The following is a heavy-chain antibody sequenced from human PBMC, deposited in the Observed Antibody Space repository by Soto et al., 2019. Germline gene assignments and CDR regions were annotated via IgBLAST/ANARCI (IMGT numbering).Heavy chain of an antibody. J-gene: IGHJ3*02. CDR2: IYYSGST. Sequence: SETLSLTCTVSGGSISSGGYYWSWIRQHPGKGLEWIGYIYYSGSTYYNPSLKSRVTISADTSKNQFSLKLSSVTAADTAVYYCARGYPSHAFDIWGPGTMVTVSS. D-gene: IGHD6-13*01. CDR1: GGSISSGGYY. V-gene: IGHV4-31*03. CDR3: ARGYPSHAFDI.